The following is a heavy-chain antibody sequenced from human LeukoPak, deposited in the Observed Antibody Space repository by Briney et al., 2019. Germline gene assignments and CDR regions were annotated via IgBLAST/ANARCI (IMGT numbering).Heavy chain of an antibody. V-gene: IGHV5-51*01. CDR2: IYPGDSDT. CDR3: ASPSSIAARPYDAFDI. CDR1: GYSFTSYW. J-gene: IGHJ3*02. Sequence: GESLKISCKGSGYSFTSYWIGWVRQMLGKGLEWMGIIYPGDSDTRYSPSFQGQVTISADKSISTAYLQWSSLKASDTAMYYCASPSSIAARPYDAFDIWGQGTMVTVSS. D-gene: IGHD6-6*01.